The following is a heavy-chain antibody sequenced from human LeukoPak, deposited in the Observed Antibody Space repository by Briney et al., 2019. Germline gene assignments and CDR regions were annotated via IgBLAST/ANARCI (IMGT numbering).Heavy chain of an antibody. D-gene: IGHD5-24*01. J-gene: IGHJ4*02. CDR1: GFTFSDYY. V-gene: IGHV3-11*04. Sequence: GRSLRLSCAASGFTFSDYYMSWIRQAPGKRLEWVSYISSSGSTIYYADSVKGRFTISRDNAKNSLYLQMNSLRAEDTAVYYCASCRRWDGYKEWGQGTLVTVSS. CDR2: ISSSGSTI. CDR3: ASCRRWDGYKE.